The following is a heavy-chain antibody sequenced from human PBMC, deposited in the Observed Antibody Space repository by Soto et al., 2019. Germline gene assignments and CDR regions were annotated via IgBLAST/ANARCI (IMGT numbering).Heavy chain of an antibody. D-gene: IGHD4-4*01. V-gene: IGHV3-7*01. J-gene: IGHJ5*02. CDR1: GFTFRAYS. CDR2: IKPDESEK. Sequence: EVQLVESGGGLVKPGGSLRLSCVASGFTFRAYSMSWVRQAPGKGLEWVARIKPDESEKKYADSVKGRFSISRDNAKNSMYLQMDSLRGEDTAVYYCVRGGSNYASWGQGTLVTVSS. CDR3: VRGGSNYAS.